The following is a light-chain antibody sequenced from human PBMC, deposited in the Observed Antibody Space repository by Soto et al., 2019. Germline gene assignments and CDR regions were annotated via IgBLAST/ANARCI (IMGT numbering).Light chain of an antibody. CDR3: QQSHNTPRT. CDR1: QSISSS. Sequence: QVTQSPSSLSASVGDRVTITCRASQSISSSLNWYQQKPGKAPELLIYAASSLQSGVPSRFSGSGSGTDFTLTISSLQPEDFATYFCQQSHNTPRTFGQGTKV. J-gene: IGKJ1*01. V-gene: IGKV1-39*01. CDR2: AAS.